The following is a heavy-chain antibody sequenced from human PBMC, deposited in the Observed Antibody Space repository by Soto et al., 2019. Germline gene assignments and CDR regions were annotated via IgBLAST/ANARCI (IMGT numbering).Heavy chain of an antibody. Sequence: QVQLQESGPGLVKPSETLSLTCTVSGGSITNYYCSWFRQPPGKGLEWIGYINYDGYSAYNPSLKRRVPRSMDASKTQFSLMLESVTATDTAVYYCARHGVGPLPGLVDVWGPGTTVIVSS. CDR3: ARHGVGPLPGLVDV. CDR1: GGSITNYY. CDR2: INYDGYS. D-gene: IGHD3-10*01. V-gene: IGHV4-59*08. J-gene: IGHJ6*02.